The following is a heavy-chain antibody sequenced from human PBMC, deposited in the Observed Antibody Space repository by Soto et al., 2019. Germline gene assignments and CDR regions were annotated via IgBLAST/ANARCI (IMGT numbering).Heavy chain of an antibody. D-gene: IGHD3-22*01. CDR1: GYTFTSYY. V-gene: IGHV1-46*01. J-gene: IGHJ4*02. Sequence: ASVKVSCKASGYTFTSYYMHWVRQAPGQGXEWMGIINPSGGSTSYAQKFQGRVTMTRDTSTSTVYMELSSLRSEDTAVYYCARDSFLPTYYYDSSGYYTLPYWGQGSLVTVYS. CDR2: INPSGGST. CDR3: ARDSFLPTYYYDSSGYYTLPY.